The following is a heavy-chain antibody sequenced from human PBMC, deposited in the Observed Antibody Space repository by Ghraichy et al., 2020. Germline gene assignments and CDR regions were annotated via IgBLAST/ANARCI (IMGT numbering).Heavy chain of an antibody. V-gene: IGHV6-1*01. D-gene: IGHD6-13*01. J-gene: IGHJ6*03. CDR1: GDSVSSNSAA. CDR2: TYYRSKWYN. Sequence: SQTLSLTCAISGDSVSSNSAAWNWIRQSPSRGLEWLGRTYYRSKWYNDYAVSVKSRITINPDTSKNQFSLQLNSVTPEDTAVYYCARALRWYGFGYYYYYMDVWGKGTTVTVSS. CDR3: ARALRWYGFGYYYYYMDV.